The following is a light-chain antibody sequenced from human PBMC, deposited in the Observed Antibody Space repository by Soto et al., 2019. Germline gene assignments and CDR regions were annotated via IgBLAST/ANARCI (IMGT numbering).Light chain of an antibody. CDR1: QSISSW. Sequence: DIQMTQSPSTLSASVGDRVTITCRASQSISSWLAWYQQKPGKAPKLLIYDASSLESGVPSRFSGRGSGTKFTLTISRLQPDDFATFYSKKYNSYWGTFGKGTKVDIK. V-gene: IGKV1-5*01. CDR2: DAS. J-gene: IGKJ1*01. CDR3: KKYNSYWGT.